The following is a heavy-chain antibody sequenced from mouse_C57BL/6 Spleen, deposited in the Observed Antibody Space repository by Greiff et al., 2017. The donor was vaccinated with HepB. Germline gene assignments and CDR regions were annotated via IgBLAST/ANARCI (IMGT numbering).Heavy chain of an antibody. CDR2: IWSGGST. CDR1: GFSLTSYG. V-gene: IGHV2-2*01. Sequence: VKVVESGPGLVQPSQSLSITCTVSGFSLTSYGVHWVRQSPGKGLEWLGVIWSGGSTDYNAAFISRLSISKDNSKSQVFFKMNSLQADDTAIYYCARNPSTESYWYFDVWGTGTTVTVSS. CDR3: ARNPSTESYWYFDV. D-gene: IGHD1-1*01. J-gene: IGHJ1*03.